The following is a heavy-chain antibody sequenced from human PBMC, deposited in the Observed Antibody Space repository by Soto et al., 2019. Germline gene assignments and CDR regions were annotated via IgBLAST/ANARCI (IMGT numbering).Heavy chain of an antibody. CDR2: ISPTSSTM. D-gene: IGHD3-22*01. CDR3: ARGSSGSDY. CDR1: GFTFRSYS. V-gene: IGHV3-48*02. J-gene: IGHJ4*02. Sequence: GGPLRLSCAASGFTFRSYSMNWVRQAPGKGLEWVSYISPTSSTMYYADSVKGRFTISRDNVKNSLYLQMNSLRDEDSAVYYCARGSSGSDYWGQGTLVTVSS.